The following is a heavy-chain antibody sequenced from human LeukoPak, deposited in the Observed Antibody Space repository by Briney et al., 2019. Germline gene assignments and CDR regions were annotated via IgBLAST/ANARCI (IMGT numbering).Heavy chain of an antibody. D-gene: IGHD3-3*01. J-gene: IGHJ4*02. CDR3: ARDGGFGVVIAYYFDY. V-gene: IGHV4-4*07. CDR2: IYTSGST. Sequence: SETLSLTCTVSGGSISSYYWSWLRQPAGKGLEWIGRIYTSGSTNYNPSLKSRVTMSVGTSKNQFSLKLSSVTAADTAVYYCARDGGFGVVIAYYFDYWGQGTLVTVSS. CDR1: GGSISSYY.